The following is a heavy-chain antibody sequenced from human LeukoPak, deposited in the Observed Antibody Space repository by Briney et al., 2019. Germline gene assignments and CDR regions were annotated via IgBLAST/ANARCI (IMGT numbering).Heavy chain of an antibody. D-gene: IGHD2-21*02. V-gene: IGHV4-39*07. CDR1: GGSISSSSYY. CDR3: ARDLGSYCGGDCYSGY. CDR2: IYYSGST. J-gene: IGHJ4*02. Sequence: PSETLSLTCTVSGGSISSSSYYWGWIRQPPGKGLEWIGSIYYSGSTYYNPSLKSRVTISVDTSKNQFSLKLSSVTAADTAVYYCARDLGSYCGGDCYSGYWGQGTLVTVSS.